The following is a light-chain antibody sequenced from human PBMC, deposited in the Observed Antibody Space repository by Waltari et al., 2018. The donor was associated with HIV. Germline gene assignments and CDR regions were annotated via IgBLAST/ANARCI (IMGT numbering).Light chain of an antibody. CDR1: SGAVGAYTF. CDR2: EVS. V-gene: IGLV2-14*01. J-gene: IGLJ2*01. CDR3: SSYTVTYTLI. Sequence: QSALTQPASVSGSPGQSIPISCSGTSGAVGAYTFVSWYQPHPGNLPKHIIFEVSNGPSGVSNRFSGSKSGNTASLTISGLQAEDEADYYFSSYTVTYTLIFGGGTKLTVL.